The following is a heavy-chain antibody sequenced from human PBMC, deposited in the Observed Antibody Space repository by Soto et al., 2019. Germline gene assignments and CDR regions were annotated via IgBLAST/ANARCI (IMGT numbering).Heavy chain of an antibody. J-gene: IGHJ6*02. D-gene: IGHD3-22*01. Sequence: ASVKVSCKASGYRFTSYGISWVRQAPGQGLEWLGWISAYDDKTKYAQTLQGRVSMSTDTSTNTAYIELRSLRSDDTAIYYCARGGYYDSSGSRNYHYYGMNVWGQGTTVTVSS. V-gene: IGHV1-18*01. CDR1: GYRFTSYG. CDR3: ARGGYYDSSGSRNYHYYGMNV. CDR2: ISAYDDKT.